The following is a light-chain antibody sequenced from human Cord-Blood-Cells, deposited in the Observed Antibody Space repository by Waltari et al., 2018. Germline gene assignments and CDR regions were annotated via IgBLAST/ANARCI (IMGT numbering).Light chain of an antibody. CDR2: DAS. CDR3: QQRSNWPLT. Sequence: EIVLTQSPATLSLSPAERATLSCRASQSVSSYLAWYQQKPGQAPRLLIYDASNRATGIPARFRGSGSGTDFTLTISSLEPEDFAVYYCQQRSNWPLTFGGGTKVEIK. V-gene: IGKV3-11*01. CDR1: QSVSSY. J-gene: IGKJ4*01.